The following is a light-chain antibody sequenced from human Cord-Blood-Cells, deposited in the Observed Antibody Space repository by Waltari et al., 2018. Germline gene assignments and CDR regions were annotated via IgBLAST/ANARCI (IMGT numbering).Light chain of an antibody. J-gene: IGKJ4*01. Sequence: IVLTQSPPTLSLSSGERGDLTCRASQSVSSILAWYQQKPGQAPSLLIYDASNRATGIPARFSGSGSGTDFTLTISSLEPEDIAVYYCQQRSNWLTFGGRTKVEIK. CDR1: QSVSSI. CDR3: QQRSNWLT. V-gene: IGKV3-11*01. CDR2: DAS.